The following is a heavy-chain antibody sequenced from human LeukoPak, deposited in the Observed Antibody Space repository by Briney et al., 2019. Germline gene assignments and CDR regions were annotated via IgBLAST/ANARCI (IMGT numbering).Heavy chain of an antibody. D-gene: IGHD3-22*01. CDR2: IYHSGSA. Sequence: SETLSLTCSVSDYSISSGYYWGWIRQPPGKGLEWIGSMEWIGSIYHSGSAYYNPSLKSRVTISVDTSKNQFSLKLSSVTAADTAVYYCARGPPKGHGDSSDYYVPACFDYWGQGTLVTVSS. V-gene: IGHV4-38-2*02. CDR1: DYSISSGYY. CDR3: ARGPPKGHGDSSDYYVPACFDY. J-gene: IGHJ4*02.